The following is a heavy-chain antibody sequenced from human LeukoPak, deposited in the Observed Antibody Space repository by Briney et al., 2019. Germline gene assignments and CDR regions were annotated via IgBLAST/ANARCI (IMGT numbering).Heavy chain of an antibody. J-gene: IGHJ5*02. CDR3: ARDRPMDCSGGSCYGENNWFDP. CDR2: IYYGGST. Sequence: SQTLSLTCTVSGGSISSGDYYWSWIRQPPGKGLEWIGYIYYGGSTYYNPSLKSRVTISVDTSKNQFSLKLSSVTAADTAVYYCARDRPMDCSGGSCYGENNWFDPWGQGTLVTVSS. V-gene: IGHV4-30-4*01. CDR1: GGSISSGDYY. D-gene: IGHD2-15*01.